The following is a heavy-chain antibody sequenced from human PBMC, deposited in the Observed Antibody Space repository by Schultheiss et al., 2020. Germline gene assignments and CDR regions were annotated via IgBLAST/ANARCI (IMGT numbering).Heavy chain of an antibody. CDR1: GYSISSSNW. J-gene: IGHJ6*02. D-gene: IGHD3-10*01. V-gene: IGHV4-28*01. CDR3: ARLSYGSGSPYYYYYGMDV. CDR2: ISYTGGA. Sequence: SETLSLTCAVSGYSISSSNWWGWIRQHPEKGLEWIGYISYTGGAFYSPSFKSRTTLSVDTSNNQFSLTLSSVTAADTAVYYCARLSYGSGSPYYYYYGMDVWGQGTTVTVSS.